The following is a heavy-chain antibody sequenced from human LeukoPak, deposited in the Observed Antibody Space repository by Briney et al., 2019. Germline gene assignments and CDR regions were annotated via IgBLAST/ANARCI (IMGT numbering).Heavy chain of an antibody. D-gene: IGHD3-22*01. CDR3: ARGRLRDYYDSSGYYWL. CDR1: GFTFSDYY. CDR2: ISSSGSTI. V-gene: IGHV3-11*04. Sequence: PGGSLSLSCAASGFTFSDYYMSWIRQAPGKGLEWVSYISSSGSTIYYADSVKGRFTISRDNAKNSLYLQMNSLRAEDTAVYYCARGRLRDYYDSSGYYWLWGQGTLVTVSS. J-gene: IGHJ4*02.